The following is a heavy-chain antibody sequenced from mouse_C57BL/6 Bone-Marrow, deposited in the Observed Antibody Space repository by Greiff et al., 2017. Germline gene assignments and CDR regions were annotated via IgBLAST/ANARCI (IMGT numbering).Heavy chain of an antibody. CDR1: GYTFTGYW. CDR3: ARHVDSSGSYYYAMDY. CDR2: ILPGSGST. Sequence: QVQLQQSGAELMKPGASVKLSCKATGYTFTGYWTEWVKQRPGHGLEWIGEILPGSGSTNYNEKFKGKATFTADTSSNTAYMQLSSLTTEDSAIYYCARHVDSSGSYYYAMDYWGQGTSVTVSS. J-gene: IGHJ4*01. D-gene: IGHD3-2*02. V-gene: IGHV1-9*01.